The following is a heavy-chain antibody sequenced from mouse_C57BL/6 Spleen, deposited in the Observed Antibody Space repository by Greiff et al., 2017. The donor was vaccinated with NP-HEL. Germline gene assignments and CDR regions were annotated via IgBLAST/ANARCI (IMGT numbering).Heavy chain of an antibody. V-gene: IGHV1-81*01. CDR3: ASPYGSSYGYFDV. CDR2: IYPRSGNT. J-gene: IGHJ1*03. CDR1: GYTFTSYG. D-gene: IGHD1-1*01. Sequence: QVHVKQSGAELARPGASVKLSCKASGYTFTSYGISWVKQRTGQGLEWIGEIYPRSGNTYYNEKFKGKATLTADKSSSTAYMELRSLTSEDSAVYFCASPYGSSYGYFDVWGTGTTVTVSS.